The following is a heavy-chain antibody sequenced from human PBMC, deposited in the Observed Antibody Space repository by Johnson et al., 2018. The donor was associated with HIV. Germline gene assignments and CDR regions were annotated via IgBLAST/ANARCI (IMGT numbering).Heavy chain of an antibody. CDR2: ISWDGGST. CDR3: ARDSTVAHDAFDI. D-gene: IGHD4-23*01. Sequence: EVQLLESGGVVVQPGGSLRLSCAASGFTFDDYTMHWVRQAPGKGLEWVSHISWDGGSTYYADSVKGRFTISRENSKNSLYLQMNSRRAEDTALYYCARDSTVAHDAFDIWGQGTMVTVSS. CDR1: GFTFDDYT. V-gene: IGHV3-43*01. J-gene: IGHJ3*02.